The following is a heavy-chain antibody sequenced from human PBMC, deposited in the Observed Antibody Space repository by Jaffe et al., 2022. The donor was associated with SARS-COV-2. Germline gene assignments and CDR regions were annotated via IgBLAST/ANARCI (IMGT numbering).Heavy chain of an antibody. D-gene: IGHD3-10*01. V-gene: IGHV2-5*02. CDR1: GFSLRTSGVG. CDR3: AHRGSGSYNRMFDP. J-gene: IGHJ5*02. Sequence: QITLKESGPTLVKPTQALTLTCTFSGFSLRTSGVGVAWIRQPPGKALEWLALIYWDDDKRYRPSLKSRLTVTKDTSRNQVVLTMTDMDPADTATYYCAHRGSGSYNRMFDPWGQGTLVIVSS. CDR2: IYWDDDK.